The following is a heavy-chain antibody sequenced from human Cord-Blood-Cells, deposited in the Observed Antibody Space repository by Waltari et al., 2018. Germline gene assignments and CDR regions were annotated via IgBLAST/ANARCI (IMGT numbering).Heavy chain of an antibody. CDR3: AKDGRYGSGGYYYGMDV. D-gene: IGHD3-10*01. Sequence: EVQLVESGGGLVQPGRSLRLSCAASGFTFDDYAMHWVRQAPGKGLEWVLGISWNSGSIGYADSVNGRFTISRDNAKNALYLQMNSLRAEDTALYYCAKDGRYGSGGYYYGMDVWGQGTTVTVSS. V-gene: IGHV3-9*01. CDR1: GFTFDDYA. J-gene: IGHJ6*02. CDR2: ISWNSGSI.